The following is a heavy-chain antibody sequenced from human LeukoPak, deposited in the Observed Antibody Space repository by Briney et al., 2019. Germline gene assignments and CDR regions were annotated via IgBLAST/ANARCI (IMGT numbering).Heavy chain of an antibody. D-gene: IGHD2/OR15-2a*01. J-gene: IGHJ4*02. CDR2: INSDGSWT. V-gene: IGHV3-74*01. CDR3: VSFYETY. Sequence: GGSLRPSCAASGFTFSNYAMSWVRQAPGKGLVWVSHINSDGSWTSYADSVKGRFTISKDNAKNTVYLQMNSLRAEDTAVYYCVSFYETYWGRGTLVTVSS. CDR1: GFTFSNYA.